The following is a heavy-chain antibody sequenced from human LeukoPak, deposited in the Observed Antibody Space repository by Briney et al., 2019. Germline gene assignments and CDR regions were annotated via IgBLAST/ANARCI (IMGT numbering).Heavy chain of an antibody. D-gene: IGHD3-10*01. CDR1: GYTFTGYY. CDR2: INPNSGGT. V-gene: IGHV1-2*02. CDR3: ARKCYGSGSYFDY. J-gene: IGHJ4*02. Sequence: ASVKVSCKASGYTFTGYYMHWVRQAPGQGLEWMGWINPNSGGTNYAQKFQGRVTMTRDTSISTAYMEPSRLRSDDTAVYYCARKCYGSGSYFDYWGQGTLVTVSS.